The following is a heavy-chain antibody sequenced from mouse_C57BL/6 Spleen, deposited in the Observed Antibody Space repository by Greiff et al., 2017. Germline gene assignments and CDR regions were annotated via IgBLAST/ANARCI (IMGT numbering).Heavy chain of an antibody. Sequence: VKLLESGPGLVQPSQSLSITCTVSGFSLTSYGVHWVRQSPGKGLEWLGVIWRGGSTDYNAAFMSRLSITKDNSKSHVFFKMNSLQADDTAIYDCAKIPYGLYAMDYWGQGTSVTVSS. CDR1: GFSLTSYG. J-gene: IGHJ4*01. V-gene: IGHV2-5*01. CDR3: AKIPYGLYAMDY. D-gene: IGHD1-1*02. CDR2: IWRGGST.